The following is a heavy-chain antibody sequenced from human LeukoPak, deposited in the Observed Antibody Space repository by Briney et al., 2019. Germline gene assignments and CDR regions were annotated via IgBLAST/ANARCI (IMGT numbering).Heavy chain of an antibody. V-gene: IGHV1-18*04. J-gene: IGHJ6*02. CDR2: ISAYNGNT. CDR1: GYTFTGYY. D-gene: IGHD3-3*01. Sequence: ASVKVSCKASGYTFTGYYMHWVRQAPGQGLEWMGWISAYNGNTNYAQKLQGRVTMTTDTSTSTAYMELRSLRSDDTAVYYCARDGFFALLGTYYDFWSGSYGMDVWGQGTTVTVPS. CDR3: ARDGFFALLGTYYDFWSGSYGMDV.